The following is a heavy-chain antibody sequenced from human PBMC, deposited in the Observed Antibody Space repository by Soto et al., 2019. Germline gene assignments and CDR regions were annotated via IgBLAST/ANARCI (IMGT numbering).Heavy chain of an antibody. J-gene: IGHJ6*02. CDR2: ISGSGGST. D-gene: IGHD3-10*01. V-gene: IGHV3-23*01. Sequence: EVQLLESGGGLVQPGGSLRLSCAASGFTFSSYAMSWVRQAPGKGLEWVSAISGSGGSTYYADSVKGRFTISRDNSKNTLYLQMNSLRAEDTAVYYCAKDELRSGSYYKSRNRMDVWGQGTTVTVSS. CDR3: AKDELRSGSYYKSRNRMDV. CDR1: GFTFSSYA.